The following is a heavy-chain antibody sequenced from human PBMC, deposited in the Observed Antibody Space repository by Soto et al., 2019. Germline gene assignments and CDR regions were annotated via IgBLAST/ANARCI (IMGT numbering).Heavy chain of an antibody. CDR3: ARDMTIFGVAPGGGVDV. D-gene: IGHD3-3*01. CDR1: GGSINTFDFS. Sequence: PSETLSLTCAVSGGSINTFDFSWSWIRQPPGRGLEWIGSIYQSGRTYYIPSLQSRVTMSLEKSKNQFSLKINSVVAADTAIYYCARDMTIFGVAPGGGVDVWGQGTSVTVSS. V-gene: IGHV4-30-2*01. CDR2: IYQSGRT. J-gene: IGHJ6*02.